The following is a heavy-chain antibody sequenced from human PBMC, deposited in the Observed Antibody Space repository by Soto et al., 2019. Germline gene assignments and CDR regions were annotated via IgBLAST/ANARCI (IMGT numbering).Heavy chain of an antibody. J-gene: IGHJ4*02. CDR2: ISSSSSYI. Sequence: NPGGSLRLSCAASGFTFSSYSMNWVRQAPGKGLEWVSSISSSSSYIYYADSVKGRFTISRDNAKNSLYLQMNSLRAEDTAVYYCARVDSSGWYRYPNNYYFDYWGQGTLVTVSS. V-gene: IGHV3-21*01. D-gene: IGHD6-19*01. CDR3: ARVDSSGWYRYPNNYYFDY. CDR1: GFTFSSYS.